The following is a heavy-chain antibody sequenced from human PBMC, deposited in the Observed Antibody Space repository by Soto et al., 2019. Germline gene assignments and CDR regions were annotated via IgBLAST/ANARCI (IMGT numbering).Heavy chain of an antibody. J-gene: IGHJ3*02. D-gene: IGHD6-13*01. Sequence: QVHLVQSGAEVKKPGSSVKVSCKASGGTFSNHAINWVRQAPGQGLEWTGRIIPIFTTTNYAQKFQGRVTITADESTITAYMELSSLKHDDTAVYYCAREVAADGTFREDVFDIWGQGTLVTVSS. CDR3: AREVAADGTFREDVFDI. V-gene: IGHV1-69*12. CDR2: IIPIFTTT. CDR1: GGTFSNHA.